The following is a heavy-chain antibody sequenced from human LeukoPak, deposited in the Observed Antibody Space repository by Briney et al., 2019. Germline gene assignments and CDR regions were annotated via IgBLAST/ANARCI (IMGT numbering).Heavy chain of an antibody. Sequence: GGSLRLSCSASGFTFSSYAMYWVRQAPGKGLDYVSTIGSTGGSTDYADSVKGRFTISRDNSKNTLYLQMSSLRVEDTAVYYCANTAATVWGQGTLDTVSS. CDR2: IGSTGGST. D-gene: IGHD6-13*01. J-gene: IGHJ1*01. CDR1: GFTFSSYA. V-gene: IGHV3-64D*09. CDR3: ANTAATV.